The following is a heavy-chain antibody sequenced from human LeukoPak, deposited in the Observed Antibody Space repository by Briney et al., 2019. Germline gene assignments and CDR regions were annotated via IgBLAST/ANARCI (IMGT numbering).Heavy chain of an antibody. CDR3: VKEVTTIGVPVFDY. J-gene: IGHJ4*02. CDR1: GSTFSIYA. V-gene: IGHV3-23*01. D-gene: IGHD1-14*01. Sequence: GGSLRLSCAASGSTFSIYAMSWVRQPPGKGLDWVSGIPSSGGDTYYPDSVRGRFTISRDNSKNMLYLQMDYLRGEDTAVYYCVKEVTTIGVPVFDYWGQGTLVTVSS. CDR2: IPSSGGDT.